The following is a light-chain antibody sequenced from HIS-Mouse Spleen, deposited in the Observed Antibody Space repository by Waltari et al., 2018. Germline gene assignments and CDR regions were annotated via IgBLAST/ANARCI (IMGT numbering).Light chain of an antibody. J-gene: IGLJ1*01. V-gene: IGLV2-11*01. CDR1: SSDVGGYNH. Sequence: QSALTQPRSVSGSPGQSVTIPCTGTSSDVGGYNHFSWYQQHPGKAPKLMIYDVSKRPSGVPDRFSGSKSGNTASLTISGLQAEDEADYYCCSYAGSYTGVFGAGTKVTVL. CDR3: CSYAGSYTGV. CDR2: DVS.